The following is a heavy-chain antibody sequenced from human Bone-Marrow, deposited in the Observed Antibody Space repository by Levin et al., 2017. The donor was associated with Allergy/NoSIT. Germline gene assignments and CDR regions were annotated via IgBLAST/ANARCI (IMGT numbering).Heavy chain of an antibody. CDR2: IYYSGST. D-gene: IGHD3-10*01. V-gene: IGHV4-59*01. Sequence: SQTLSLTCTVSGGSISSYYWSWIRQPPGKGLEWIGYIYYSGSTNYNPSLKSRVTISVDTSKNQFSLKLSSVTAADTAVYYCARVPHRDYYGSGWFDPWGQGTLVTVSS. CDR1: GGSISSYY. CDR3: ARVPHRDYYGSGWFDP. J-gene: IGHJ5*02.